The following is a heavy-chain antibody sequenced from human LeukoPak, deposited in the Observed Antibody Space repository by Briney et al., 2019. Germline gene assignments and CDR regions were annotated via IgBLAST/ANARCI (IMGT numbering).Heavy chain of an antibody. D-gene: IGHD3-9*01. V-gene: IGHV3-23*01. J-gene: IGHJ3*02. CDR1: GFTFDDYA. Sequence: GGSLRLSCAASGFTFDDYAMHWVRQAPGKGLEWVSAISGSGGSTYYADSVKGRFTISRDNSKNTLYLQMNSLRAEDTAVYYCALIRNFDWSDAFDIWGHGTMVTVSS. CDR2: ISGSGGST. CDR3: ALIRNFDWSDAFDI.